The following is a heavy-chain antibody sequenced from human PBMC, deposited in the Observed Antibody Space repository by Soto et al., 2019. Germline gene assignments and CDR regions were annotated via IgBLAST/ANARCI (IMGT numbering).Heavy chain of an antibody. CDR3: AKALSRWLRDYYYYGMDV. V-gene: IGHV3-30*18. D-gene: IGHD6-19*01. J-gene: IGHJ6*02. CDR2: ISYDGSNK. Sequence: PGGSLRLSCAASGFTFSSYGMHWVRQAPGKGLEWVAVISYDGSNKYYADSVKGRFTISRDNSKNTLYLQMNSLRAEDTAVYYCAKALSRWLRDYYYYGMDVWGQGTTVTVSS. CDR1: GFTFSSYG.